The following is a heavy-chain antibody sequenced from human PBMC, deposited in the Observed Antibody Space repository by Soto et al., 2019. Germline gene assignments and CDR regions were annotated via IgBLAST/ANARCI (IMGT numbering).Heavy chain of an antibody. CDR2: MIPTFGTP. CDR1: GDIFTSYA. D-gene: IGHD3-3*01. J-gene: IGHJ4*02. CDR3: ARNGVAGMDF. Sequence: QVQLVQSGAEVKKPGSSVKVSCKASGDIFTSYAFSWVRQAPGEGLEWMGGMIPTFGTPNYAQRFQGRLTITADKSTSTVYMELSGLRSEDTAVYYCARNGVAGMDFWGQGTLVTVSS. V-gene: IGHV1-69*06.